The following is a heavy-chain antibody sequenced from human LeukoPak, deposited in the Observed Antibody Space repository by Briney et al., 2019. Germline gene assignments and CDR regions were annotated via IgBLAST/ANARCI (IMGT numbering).Heavy chain of an antibody. J-gene: IGHJ4*02. Sequence: GGSLRLSCAASGFTFSSYWMHWVRQAPGKGLVWVSRINSGGSSTSYADSVKGRFTISRDNAKNTLWLQMNSLRAEDTAVYYCARARGAVAADYWGQGTLVTVSS. CDR1: GFTFSSYW. CDR2: INSGGSST. D-gene: IGHD6-19*01. CDR3: ARARGAVAADY. V-gene: IGHV3-74*01.